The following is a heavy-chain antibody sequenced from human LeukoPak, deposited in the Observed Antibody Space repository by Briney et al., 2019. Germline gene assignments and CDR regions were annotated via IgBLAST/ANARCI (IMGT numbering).Heavy chain of an antibody. CDR3: AREVGGGATNYFDY. CDR2: IYSADSA. Sequence: GGSLRLSCAASGFTVSRNYMSWVRQAPGKGLEWVSVIYSADSAYYADSVRGRFTISRDNSKNTLYLQMNSLRAADTAVYYCAREVGGGATNYFDYWGQGTLVTVSS. J-gene: IGHJ4*02. V-gene: IGHV3-53*01. D-gene: IGHD1-26*01. CDR1: GFTVSRNY.